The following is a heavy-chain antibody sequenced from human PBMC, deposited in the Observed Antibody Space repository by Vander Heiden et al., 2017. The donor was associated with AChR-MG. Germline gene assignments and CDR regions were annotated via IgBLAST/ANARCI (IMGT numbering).Heavy chain of an antibody. Sequence: QVQMVQSGAEVKKPGSSVKVSCKASGGTFSSYAIRGVRQAPGQGLEWMGWIIPIFGTANYAQKFQGRVTITADESTSTAYMELSSLRSEDTAVYYCARGGDSSGWPYVDYYYYYMDVWGKGTTVTVSS. J-gene: IGHJ6*03. D-gene: IGHD6-19*01. CDR1: GGTFSSYA. V-gene: IGHV1-69*01. CDR3: ARGGDSSGWPYVDYYYYYMDV. CDR2: IIPIFGTA.